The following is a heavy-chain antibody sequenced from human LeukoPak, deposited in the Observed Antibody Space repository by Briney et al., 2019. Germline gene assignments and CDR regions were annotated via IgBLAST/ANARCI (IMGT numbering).Heavy chain of an antibody. CDR1: GCGFTSYW. D-gene: IGHD2-2*01. CDR3: ATLGGTSLYYFDY. J-gene: IGHJ4*02. V-gene: IGHV5-51*01. CDR2: IYHGDSGT. Sequence: GAGLQISCKGAGCGFTSYWIGRGRQMPGKGGEGRGRIYHGDSGTRYSPSFKGQVTISADKSITPAYLQWSTLKASDTAMYYCATLGGTSLYYFDYWGQGTLVTVSS.